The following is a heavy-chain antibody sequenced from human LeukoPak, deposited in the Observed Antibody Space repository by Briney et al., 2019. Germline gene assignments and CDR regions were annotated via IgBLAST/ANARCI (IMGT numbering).Heavy chain of an antibody. CDR1: GFMFSSNW. CDR2: IKEDGTET. V-gene: IGHV3-7*03. CDR3: AQGKIWSGSPFDY. Sequence: GGSLRLSCAASGFMFSSNWMSWVRLAPGKGLEWVANIKEDGTETYYVDSVKGRFTISRDNAKNSLYLQMNSLRVEDTAVYYCAQGKIWSGSPFDYWGQGTLVTVSP. D-gene: IGHD3-3*01. J-gene: IGHJ4*02.